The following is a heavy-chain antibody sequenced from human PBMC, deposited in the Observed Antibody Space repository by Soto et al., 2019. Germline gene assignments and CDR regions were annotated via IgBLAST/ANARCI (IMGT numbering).Heavy chain of an antibody. CDR2: IDPTDSFT. CDR3: ARPASGGSRDAFDV. D-gene: IGHD2-15*01. CDR1: GYKFTTFW. J-gene: IGHJ3*01. Sequence: GESLKISCKASGYKFTTFWLDWVRQTPGKGLEWLGRIDPTDSFTNYSPPFEGHVTISVDRSISTAYLQWNSLQASDTAIYYCARPASGGSRDAFDVWGQGTTVTVSS. V-gene: IGHV5-10-1*01.